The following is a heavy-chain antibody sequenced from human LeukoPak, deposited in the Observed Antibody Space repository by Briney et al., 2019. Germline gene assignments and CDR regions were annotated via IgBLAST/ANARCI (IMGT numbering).Heavy chain of an antibody. CDR2: IYYSGST. Sequence: SETLSLTCAVSGGSISSGGYYWSWIRQHPGKGLEWIGYIYYSGSTYYNPSLKSRVTISVDTSKNQFSLKLSSVTVADTAVYYCARTPGWRDAFDIWGQGTMVTVSS. CDR3: ARTPGWRDAFDI. V-gene: IGHV4-31*11. J-gene: IGHJ3*02. CDR1: GGSISSGGYY.